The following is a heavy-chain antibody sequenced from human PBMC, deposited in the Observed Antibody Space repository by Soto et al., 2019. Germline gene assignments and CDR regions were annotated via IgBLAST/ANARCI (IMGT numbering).Heavy chain of an antibody. J-gene: IGHJ5*02. V-gene: IGHV3-7*04. CDR2: IKPDGSVK. Sequence: EMHLVESGGGLVQPGGSLGLSCVASGCTFSSQWMSWVRQAPGKGLEWVASIKPDGSVKFYVESVKGRFTISRDNTENSLYLQMSGLRGDDTAVYYCARGYRWGQGTLVTVSS. CDR1: GCTFSSQW. CDR3: ARGYR.